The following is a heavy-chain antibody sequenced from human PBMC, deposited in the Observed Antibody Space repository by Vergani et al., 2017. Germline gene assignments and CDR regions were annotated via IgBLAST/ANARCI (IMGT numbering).Heavy chain of an antibody. Sequence: QVQLVQSGAEVKKPGSSVKVSCKASGGTFSSYTISWVRQAPGQGLEWMGRIIPILGIANYAQKFQGRVTITADESTSTAYMELSSLRSEDTAVYYCARVGVEMATMQYYFDYWGQGTLVTVSS. D-gene: IGHD5-24*01. CDR1: GGTFSSYT. V-gene: IGHV1-69*02. CDR2: IIPILGIA. CDR3: ARVGVEMATMQYYFDY. J-gene: IGHJ4*02.